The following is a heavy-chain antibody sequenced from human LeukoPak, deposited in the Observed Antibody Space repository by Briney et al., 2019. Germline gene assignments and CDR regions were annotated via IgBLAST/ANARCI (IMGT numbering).Heavy chain of an antibody. D-gene: IGHD3-10*01. CDR3: ARGGRMVRGVIIRPIDY. J-gene: IGHJ4*02. CDR2: IYYSGST. CDR1: GGSISSYY. Sequence: SETLSLTCTVSGGSISSYYWGWIRQPPGKGLEWIGYIYYSGSTNYNPSLKSRVTISVDTSKNQFSLKLSSVTAADTAVYYCARGGRMVRGVIIRPIDYWGQGTLVTVSS. V-gene: IGHV4-59*01.